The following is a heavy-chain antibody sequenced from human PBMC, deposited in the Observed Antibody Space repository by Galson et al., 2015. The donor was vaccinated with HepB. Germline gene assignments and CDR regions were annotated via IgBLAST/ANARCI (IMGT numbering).Heavy chain of an antibody. CDR3: ARSVEGAFDS. D-gene: IGHD2-2*01. Sequence: PRLSCAASGFTFSSYSMNWVRQAPGKGLEWVSYMTSDMRTIKYADSVKGRFTISRDNVKNLVYLHMKSLGVEDTAHYFCARSVEGAFDSWGQGTLVIVSA. V-gene: IGHV3-48*04. CDR2: MTSDMRTI. CDR1: GFTFSSYS. J-gene: IGHJ4*02.